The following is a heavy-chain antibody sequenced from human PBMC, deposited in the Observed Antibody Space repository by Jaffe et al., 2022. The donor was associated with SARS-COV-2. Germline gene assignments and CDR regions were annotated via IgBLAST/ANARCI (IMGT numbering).Heavy chain of an antibody. D-gene: IGHD2-15*01. J-gene: IGHJ6*02. CDR3: ARLVDYLSYYYYYGMDV. CDR1: GGSFSGYY. V-gene: IGHV4-34*01. Sequence: QVQLQQWGAGLLKPSETLSLTCAVYGGSFSGYYWSWIRQPPGKGLEWIGEINHSGSTNYNPSLKSRVTISVDTSKNQFSLKLSSVTAADTAVYYCARLVDYLSYYYYYGMDVWGQGTTVTVSS. CDR2: INHSGST.